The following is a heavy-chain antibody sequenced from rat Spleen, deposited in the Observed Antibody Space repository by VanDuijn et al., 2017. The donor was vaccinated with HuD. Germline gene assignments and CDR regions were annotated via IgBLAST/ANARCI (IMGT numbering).Heavy chain of an antibody. CDR3: TRAMYTTDYYFAKGYYVMDA. V-gene: IGHV5S10*01. Sequence: EVQLVESGGGLVQPGRSLKLSCVASGFTFSDYNMAWVRQAPKKGLEWVATIIYDGTRAFYRDSVQGRFTISRDNAKSTLSLQMNILRSEDTATYYCTRAMYTTDYYFAKGYYVMDAWGQGASVTVSS. D-gene: IGHD1-6*01. J-gene: IGHJ4*01. CDR2: IIYDGTRA. CDR1: GFTFSDYN.